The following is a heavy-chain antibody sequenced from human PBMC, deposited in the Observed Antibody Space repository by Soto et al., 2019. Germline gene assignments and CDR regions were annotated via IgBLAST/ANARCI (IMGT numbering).Heavy chain of an antibody. Sequence: KTSETLSLTCAVYGGSFSGYYWSWIRQPPGKGLEWIGEINHSGSTNYNPSLKSRVTISVDTSKNQFSLKLSSVTAADTAVYYCARQIRQYSGSYRYYYGMDVWGQGTTVTVSS. V-gene: IGHV4-34*01. J-gene: IGHJ6*02. D-gene: IGHD1-26*01. CDR3: ARQIRQYSGSYRYYYGMDV. CDR2: INHSGST. CDR1: GGSFSGYY.